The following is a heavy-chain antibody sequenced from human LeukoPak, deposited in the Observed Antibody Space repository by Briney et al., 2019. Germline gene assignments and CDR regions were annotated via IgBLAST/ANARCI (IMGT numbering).Heavy chain of an antibody. J-gene: IGHJ4*02. CDR3: ARAWFDY. V-gene: IGHV4-61*08. Sequence: SGPTLVKPPQTLTLTCTFSGFSLSTSGMCVSWIRQPPGKGLEWIGYIYYSGSTNYNPSLKSRVTISVDTSKNQFSLKLSSVTAADTAVYYCARAWFDYWGQGTLVTVSS. CDR2: IYYSGST. CDR1: GFSLSTSGMC.